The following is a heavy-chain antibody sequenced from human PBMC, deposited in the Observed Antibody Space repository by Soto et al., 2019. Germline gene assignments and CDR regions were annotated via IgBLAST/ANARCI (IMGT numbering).Heavy chain of an antibody. CDR3: AKDGVAHIPLYTSGSSYDH. V-gene: IGHV3-23*01. Sequence: SEGSLRLSCAASGFIFSSYAMSWVRQAPGKGLEWVSAISGSDGSTYYADSVKGRFTISRDNSRNTLYLQMNSLRAEDTAVYYCAKDGVAHIPLYTSGSSYDHWGQGTLVTV. CDR2: ISGSDGST. CDR1: GFIFSSYA. J-gene: IGHJ4*02. D-gene: IGHD3-22*01.